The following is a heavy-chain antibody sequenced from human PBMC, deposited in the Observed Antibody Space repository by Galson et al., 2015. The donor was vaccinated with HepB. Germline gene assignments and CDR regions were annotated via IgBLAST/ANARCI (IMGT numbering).Heavy chain of an antibody. Sequence: SLRLSCAGSGFDFSIYSMNWVRQAPNKGLEWVSAITSSGSSIHSADSVKGRLTISRDNAKNSLFLQMNRLRAEDTAVYYCARAYDDFRSGWPHYYHYYYGMDVWGQGTTVTVSS. CDR2: ITSSGSSI. CDR3: ARAYDDFRSGWPHYYHYYYGMDV. CDR1: GFDFSIYS. D-gene: IGHD3-3*01. J-gene: IGHJ6*02. V-gene: IGHV3-48*04.